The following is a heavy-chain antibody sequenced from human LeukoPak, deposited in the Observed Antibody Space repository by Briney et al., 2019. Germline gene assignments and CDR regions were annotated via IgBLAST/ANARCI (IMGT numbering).Heavy chain of an antibody. CDR1: GGSISSGGYY. CDR3: AREPLYIYGMDV. CDR2: IYYSGST. V-gene: IGHV4-31*03. D-gene: IGHD4-11*01. J-gene: IGHJ6*02. Sequence: PSQTLSLTCTVSGGSISSGGYYWSWIRQHPGKGLEWIGYIYYSGSTYYNPSLKSRVTISVDTSKNQFSLRLSSVTAADTAVYYCAREPLYIYGMDVWGQGTTVTVSS.